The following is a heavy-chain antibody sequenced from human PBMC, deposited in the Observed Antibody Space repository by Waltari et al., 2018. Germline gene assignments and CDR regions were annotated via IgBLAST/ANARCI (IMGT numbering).Heavy chain of an antibody. D-gene: IGHD3-10*01. CDR3: ATYRWLGY. CDR1: FGTYW. J-gene: IGHJ4*02. Sequence: FGTYWMTWVREGAGRGVEGVANINFNGNEKNYVDSVKGRFTISRDNARSSLYLQMNSLRVEDTAVYYCATYRWLGYWGLGTLVTVSS. CDR2: INFNGNEK. V-gene: IGHV3-7*03.